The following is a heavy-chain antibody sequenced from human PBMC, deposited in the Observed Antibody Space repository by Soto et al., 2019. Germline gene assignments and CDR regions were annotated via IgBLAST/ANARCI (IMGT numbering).Heavy chain of an antibody. CDR1: GGSISSGGYY. D-gene: IGHD2-21*02. J-gene: IGHJ4*02. CDR2: IYYSGST. V-gene: IGHV4-31*03. Sequence: PSETLSLTCTVSGGSISSGGYYWSWIRQHPGKGLEWIGYIYYSGSTYYNPSLKSRVTISVDTSKNQFSLKLSSVTAADTAVYYCARRSQCGGDCYSGGFDYWGQGTLVTVSS. CDR3: ARRSQCGGDCYSGGFDY.